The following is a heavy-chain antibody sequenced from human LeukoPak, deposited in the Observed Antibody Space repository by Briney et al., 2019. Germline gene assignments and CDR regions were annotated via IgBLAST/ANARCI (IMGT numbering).Heavy chain of an antibody. D-gene: IGHD2-21*02. CDR2: ISYDGTNK. Sequence: GGSLRLSCAASGFTFSSYAMHWVRQAPGKGLEWVAIISYDGTNKYYADSVKGRFTISRDNSKDTLYLQMNSLRAEDSAMYYCAKREQYQPLLFDWGQGTLVTVSS. CDR1: GFTFSSYA. CDR3: AKREQYQPLLFD. V-gene: IGHV3-30-3*01. J-gene: IGHJ4*02.